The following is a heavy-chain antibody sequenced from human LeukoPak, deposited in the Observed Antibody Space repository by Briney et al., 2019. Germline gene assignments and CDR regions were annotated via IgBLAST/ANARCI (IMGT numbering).Heavy chain of an antibody. Sequence: PGGSLRLSCAASGFAFGSYSITWVRQAPGKGLEWVSSITSRSTYINYAESAKGRFSISRDNAENSLYLQMNSLRAEDTAVYYCARVLFGATTNNYHYYYMDVWGKGTTDTVSS. CDR3: ARVLFGATTNNYHYYYMDV. J-gene: IGHJ6*03. D-gene: IGHD1-26*01. CDR1: GFAFGSYS. CDR2: ITSRSTYI. V-gene: IGHV3-21*01.